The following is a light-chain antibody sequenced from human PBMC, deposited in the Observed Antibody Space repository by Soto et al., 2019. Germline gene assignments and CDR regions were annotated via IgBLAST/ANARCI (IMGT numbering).Light chain of an antibody. CDR3: QKYDDAPLT. V-gene: IGKV1-27*01. CDR1: QDINIY. CDR2: AAS. Sequence: DIQMTQSPSSLSASVGDRVTITCRAGQDINIYLAWYQQKPGKVPKLLISAASTLQSGVPSRFSGSGSWTDFTLTISSLQPEDVATYYCQKYDDAPLTFGGGTKVEIK. J-gene: IGKJ4*01.